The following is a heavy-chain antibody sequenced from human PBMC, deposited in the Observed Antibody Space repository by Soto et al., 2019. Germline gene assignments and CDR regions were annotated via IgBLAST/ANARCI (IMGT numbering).Heavy chain of an antibody. D-gene: IGHD1-20*01. CDR1: GGTFSSYA. V-gene: IGHV1-69*10. J-gene: IGHJ6*02. Sequence: ASVKVSCKASGGTFSSYAISWVRQAPGQGLEWMGGIIPILGIANYAQKFQGRVTITADKSTSTAYMELSSLRSEDTAVYYWGRANNWNDYYYYGMDVWGQGTTVTVSS. CDR3: GRANNWNDYYYYGMDV. CDR2: IIPILGIA.